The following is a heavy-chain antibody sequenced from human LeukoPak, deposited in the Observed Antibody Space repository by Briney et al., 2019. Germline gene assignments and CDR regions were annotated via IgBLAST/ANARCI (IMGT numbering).Heavy chain of an antibody. D-gene: IGHD5-24*01. V-gene: IGHV3-7*03. J-gene: IGHJ3*02. CDR1: GFTFSSYW. CDR3: ARDLGYKDYVSAFDI. CDR2: IKQDGSEK. Sequence: GGSLRLSCAASGFTFSSYWMSWVRQAPGKGLEWVANIKQDGSEKYYVDSVKGRFTISRDNAKNSLYLQMNSLRAEDTAFYYCARDLGYKDYVSAFDIWGQGTMVTVSS.